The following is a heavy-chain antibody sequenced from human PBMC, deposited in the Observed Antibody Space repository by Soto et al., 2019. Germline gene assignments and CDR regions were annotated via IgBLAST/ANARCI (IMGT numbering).Heavy chain of an antibody. V-gene: IGHV4-59*01. CDR3: AGYCSRSSCPEEHLICFEP. CDR2: VSDGGST. CDR1: GGSIYTYD. J-gene: IGHJ5*01. Sequence: PSETLSLTCTVSGGSIYTYDWNWIRKSPGQGLEWKGIVSDGGSTNYNHSLKGRGTISIYTSKKKIYLTLSSMTAAATARYFCAGYCSRSSCPEEHLICFEPWGQGTTVTVSS. D-gene: IGHD2-2*03.